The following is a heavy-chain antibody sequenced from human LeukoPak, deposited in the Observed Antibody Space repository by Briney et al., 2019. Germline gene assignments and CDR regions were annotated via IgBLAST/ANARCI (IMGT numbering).Heavy chain of an antibody. CDR2: IYYSGST. CDR3: VRLFYYDSRGPPS. J-gene: IGHJ5*02. D-gene: IGHD3-22*01. CDR1: GGSIRSSNYY. V-gene: IGHV4-39*01. Sequence: SETLSLTCNVLGGSIRSSNYYWGWIRQPPGKGLEWIGSIYYSGSTYYNPSLKGRGTMSVDTSNNQFTLKLTSATATDTAVYYCVRLFYYDSRGPPSWGQGTLVTVSS.